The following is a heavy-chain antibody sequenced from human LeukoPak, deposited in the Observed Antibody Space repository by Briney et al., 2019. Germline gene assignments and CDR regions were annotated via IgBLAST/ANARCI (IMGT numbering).Heavy chain of an antibody. J-gene: IGHJ4*02. CDR2: IYESGSS. Sequence: PSETLSLTCTVSRGSMSSGGYFWTWIQQAPGKGLEWIGHIYESGSSNYNPSLKSRVTMSVDRSRNQVSLRLTSVTAADTAVYYCARDSHTPMVLDFWGQGNVVTVSS. CDR3: ARDSHTPMVLDF. V-gene: IGHV4-30-2*01. CDR1: RGSMSSGGYF. D-gene: IGHD5-18*01.